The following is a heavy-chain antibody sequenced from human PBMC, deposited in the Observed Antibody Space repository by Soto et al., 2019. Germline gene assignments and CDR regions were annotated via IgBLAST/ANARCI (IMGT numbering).Heavy chain of an antibody. V-gene: IGHV5-10-1*01. D-gene: IGHD5-12*01. CDR3: ARHIQYSGYDVFDY. Sequence: GESLKISFKGSGYSFTSYLISWVRQMPVKGLEWMGRIDPSDSYTNYSPSFQGHVTISADKSISTAYLQWSSLKSSDNAMYYCARHIQYSGYDVFDYSGQGILFTLCS. CDR1: GYSFTSYL. J-gene: IGHJ4*02. CDR2: IDPSDSYT.